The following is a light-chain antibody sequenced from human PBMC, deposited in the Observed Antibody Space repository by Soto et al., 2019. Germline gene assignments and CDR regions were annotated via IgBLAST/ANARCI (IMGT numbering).Light chain of an antibody. V-gene: IGKV3-20*01. CDR1: QSVISTY. Sequence: EIVLTQSPGTLSLSPGEGATLSCRASQSVISTYLAWYQQRPGQAPRLLIYGASNRASGIPERFSGSGSGTDFTLTISRLEPEDFAVYYCQQYGSSLTWTFGQGTKVEIK. J-gene: IGKJ1*01. CDR2: GAS. CDR3: QQYGSSLTWT.